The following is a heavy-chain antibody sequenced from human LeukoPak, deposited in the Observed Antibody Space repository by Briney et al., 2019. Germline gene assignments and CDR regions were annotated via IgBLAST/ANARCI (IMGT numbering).Heavy chain of an antibody. D-gene: IGHD3-22*01. Sequence: ASVKVSCKASGYTFTGYYIHWVRQAPGQRLEWMGWINPNNGGTKYAQKFQGRVTMTRDTSITTAYMELSRLRSDDTAVYFCARVIPDGYFPFDYWGQGTLVTVSS. CDR2: INPNNGGT. CDR3: ARVIPDGYFPFDY. J-gene: IGHJ4*02. V-gene: IGHV1-2*02. CDR1: GYTFTGYY.